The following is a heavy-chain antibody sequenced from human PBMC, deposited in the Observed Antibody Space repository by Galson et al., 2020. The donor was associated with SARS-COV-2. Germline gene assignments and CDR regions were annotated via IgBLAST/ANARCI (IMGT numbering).Heavy chain of an antibody. CDR2: ISSRGITI. J-gene: IGHJ3*02. D-gene: IGHD1-1*01. CDR3: ATMHWNRAFDI. V-gene: IGHV3-48*03. Sequence: GGSLRLSCTVSGLSISGYDLNWVRQAPGKGPEWLSYISSRGITIYYADSVEGRFTISRDNAKNSLFLQMDNLRAEDTAVYYCATMHWNRAFDIWGQGTMGTVSS. CDR1: GLSISGYD.